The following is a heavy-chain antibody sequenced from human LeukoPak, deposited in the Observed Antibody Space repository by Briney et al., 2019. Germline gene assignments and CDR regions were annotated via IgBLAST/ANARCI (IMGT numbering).Heavy chain of an antibody. J-gene: IGHJ4*02. CDR2: INQDGSVK. Sequence: PGGSLRLSCAASGFTFRNYWMSWVRQAPGMGLEWVGNINQDGSVKFYVDSVKGRFTISRDNAKSSLYLQMNSLRAEDTAVYYCATSRDSSGVDWGQGNLVTVSS. CDR1: GFTFRNYW. D-gene: IGHD3-22*01. V-gene: IGHV3-7*01. CDR3: ATSRDSSGVD.